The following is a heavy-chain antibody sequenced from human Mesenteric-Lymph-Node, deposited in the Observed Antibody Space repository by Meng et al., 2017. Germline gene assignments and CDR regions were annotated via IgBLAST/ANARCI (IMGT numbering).Heavy chain of an antibody. CDR1: GGSISSSNW. V-gene: IGHV4-4*02. CDR3: ASSDYYRSDY. D-gene: IGHD3-22*01. J-gene: IGHJ4*02. CDR2: TSHSGST. Sequence: QGQLQESGPGLVKPSGTLSLTCAVSGGSISSSNWWSWVRQPPGKGLEWIGETSHSGSTNYSPSLKSRVTISLDKSKNQLSLKLNSVTAADTAVYYCASSDYYRSDYWGQGTLVTVSS.